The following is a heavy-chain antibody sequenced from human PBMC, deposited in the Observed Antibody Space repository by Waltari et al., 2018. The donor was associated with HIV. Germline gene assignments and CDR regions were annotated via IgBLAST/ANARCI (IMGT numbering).Heavy chain of an antibody. V-gene: IGHV1-2*02. CDR2: SNPDSGGT. D-gene: IGHD1-26*01. CDR1: GYTFTGYY. J-gene: IGHJ3*02. Sequence: QVQLVQSGAEVKKPGASVKVSCKASGYTFTGYYMHWVRQAPGQGLEGMGWSNPDSGGTNYAEKFAGRVTRTRYTSIITAYMELDSLRSDETAVYYCARDPRGSWGAFEIWGQGTMVTVSS. CDR3: ARDPRGSWGAFEI.